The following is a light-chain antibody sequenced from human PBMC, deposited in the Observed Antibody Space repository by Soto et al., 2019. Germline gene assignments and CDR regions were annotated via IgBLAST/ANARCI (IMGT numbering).Light chain of an antibody. V-gene: IGLV1-40*01. CDR1: SSNIGSFYL. CDR3: QSYDSSLRAVV. CDR2: GYS. J-gene: IGLJ2*01. Sequence: QPVLTQPPSLSGAPGQRVTMSCTGSSSNIGSFYLVHWYQQLPGTAPKLLVYGYSNRHSWVPDRFSGSKSGTSSSLAITGRQAEDEADYYCQSYDSSLRAVVFGGGTQLTDL.